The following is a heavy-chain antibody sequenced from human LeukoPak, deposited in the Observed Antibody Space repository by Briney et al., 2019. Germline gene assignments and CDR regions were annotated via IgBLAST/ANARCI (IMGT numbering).Heavy chain of an antibody. Sequence: PGRSLRLSCAASRFTFSSYAMHWARQSLAKGLEWVAVMSYDGFNKYYADSVKGRFTISRDNSKNTLYLQMNSLRAEDTAVYYCAKTKGYSYGYYFDYWGQGTLVTVSS. CDR1: RFTFSSYA. CDR3: AKTKGYSYGYYFDY. CDR2: MSYDGFNK. D-gene: IGHD5-18*01. V-gene: IGHV3-30*18. J-gene: IGHJ4*02.